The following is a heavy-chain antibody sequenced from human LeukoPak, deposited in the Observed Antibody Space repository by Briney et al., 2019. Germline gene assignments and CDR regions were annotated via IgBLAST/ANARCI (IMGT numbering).Heavy chain of an antibody. CDR1: GGSISSGGYY. V-gene: IGHV4-31*03. D-gene: IGHD3-22*01. Sequence: SETLSLTCTVSGGSISSGGYYWSWIRQHPGTGLEWIGYIYYSGSTYYNPSLKSRVTISVDTSKNQFSLKLSSVTAADTAVYYCARGDYYDSSGYYYYFDYWGQGTLVTVSS. CDR2: IYYSGST. J-gene: IGHJ4*02. CDR3: ARGDYYDSSGYYYYFDY.